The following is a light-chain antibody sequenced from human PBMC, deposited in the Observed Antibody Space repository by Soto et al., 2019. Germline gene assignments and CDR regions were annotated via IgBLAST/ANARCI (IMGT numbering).Light chain of an antibody. Sequence: EIVLTQSPGTLSLSPGERVTLSCRASQNLIGNYLAWYQHKPGQPPRLLVYGGSNRATSLPDWFSSIGSVTLFTLTISRLEPEDFAVYYCQQYGDSPWTFGQGTKLEIK. V-gene: IGKV3-20*01. J-gene: IGKJ1*01. CDR2: GGS. CDR1: QNLIGNY. CDR3: QQYGDSPWT.